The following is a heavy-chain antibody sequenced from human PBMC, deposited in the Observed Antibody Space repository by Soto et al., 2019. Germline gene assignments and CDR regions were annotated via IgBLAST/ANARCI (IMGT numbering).Heavy chain of an antibody. CDR1: GGSFSSYY. Sequence: PSETLSLTCTVSGGSFSSYYWSWIRQPPGKGLEWIGYIYYSGSTNYNPSLKSRVTISVDTSKNQFSLKLSSVTAADTAVYYCARALAYCGGDCYYYFDYWGQGTLVTVSS. CDR2: IYYSGST. J-gene: IGHJ4*02. CDR3: ARALAYCGGDCYYYFDY. D-gene: IGHD2-21*02. V-gene: IGHV4-59*01.